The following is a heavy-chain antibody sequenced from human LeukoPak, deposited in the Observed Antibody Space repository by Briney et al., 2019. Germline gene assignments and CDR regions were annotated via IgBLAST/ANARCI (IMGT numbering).Heavy chain of an antibody. V-gene: IGHV4-39*01. CDR3: ARQQQLVRRWFDP. CDR2: IYYSGST. J-gene: IGHJ5*02. D-gene: IGHD6-13*01. Sequence: PSETLSLTCTVSGGSISSSSYYWGWIRQPPGKGLEWIGSIYYSGSTYYNPSLKSRVTISVDTSKNQFSLKLSSVTAADTAVYYCARQQQLVRRWFDPWGQGTLVTASS. CDR1: GGSISSSSYY.